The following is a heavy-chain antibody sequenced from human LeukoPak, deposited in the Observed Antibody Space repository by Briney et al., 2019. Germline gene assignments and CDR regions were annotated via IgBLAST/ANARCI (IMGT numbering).Heavy chain of an antibody. J-gene: IGHJ5*02. CDR3: ARLGSSWFDP. V-gene: IGHV4-39*01. CDR1: GGSISSSNYY. Sequence: SETLSLTCTVSGGSISSSNYYWGWVRQPPGKGLGRIGTISYSGSTYYNPPLRSRVTISVDTSKNQFSLKLNSVTAADTAVYYCARLGSSWFDPWGQGTLVTVSS. D-gene: IGHD2-15*01. CDR2: ISYSGST.